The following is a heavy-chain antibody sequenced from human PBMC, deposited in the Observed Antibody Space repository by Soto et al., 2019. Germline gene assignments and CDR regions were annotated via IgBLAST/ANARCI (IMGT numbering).Heavy chain of an antibody. CDR1: GGSISSGGSY. CDR3: ARVHYYFWSGYFDY. D-gene: IGHD3-3*01. Sequence: QVQLQESGPGLVKPSQTLSLTCTVSGGSISSGGSYWSWIRQPPGKGLEWIGYIYYSGSTYYNPSLKCRVTISVDTSKNQFSLKLSSVTAADTAVYYCARVHYYFWSGYFDYWGQGTLFTVSS. V-gene: IGHV4-31*03. CDR2: IYYSGST. J-gene: IGHJ4*02.